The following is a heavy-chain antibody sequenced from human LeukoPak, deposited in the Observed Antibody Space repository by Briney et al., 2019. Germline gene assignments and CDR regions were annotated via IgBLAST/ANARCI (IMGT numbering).Heavy chain of an antibody. V-gene: IGHV3-48*04. J-gene: IGHJ4*02. D-gene: IGHD3-9*01. CDR3: ARDRDWSFDY. CDR2: IRGTSSAM. Sequence: PGGSLRLSCAASGFSFSGYSVNWVRQAPGKGLEWVAHIRGTSSAMNYAASVRGRFTISRDNAKNALFLEMSSLRAEDTAVYYCARDRDWSFDYWGQGTLVTVSS. CDR1: GFSFSGYS.